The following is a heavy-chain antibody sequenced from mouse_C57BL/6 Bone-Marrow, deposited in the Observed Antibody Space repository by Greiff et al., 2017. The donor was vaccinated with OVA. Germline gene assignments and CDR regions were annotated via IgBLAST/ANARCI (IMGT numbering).Heavy chain of an antibody. J-gene: IGHJ1*03. V-gene: IGHV1-76*01. CDR1: GYTFTDYY. CDR3: AGGWPWYFDV. D-gene: IGHD1-1*02. Sequence: QVQLQQSGAELVRPGASVKLSCKASGYTFTDYYINWVKQRPGQGLEWIARIYPGSGNTYYNEKFKGKATLTAEKSSSTAYMQLSSLTSEDSAVYFCAGGWPWYFDVWGTGTTVTVSS. CDR2: IYPGSGNT.